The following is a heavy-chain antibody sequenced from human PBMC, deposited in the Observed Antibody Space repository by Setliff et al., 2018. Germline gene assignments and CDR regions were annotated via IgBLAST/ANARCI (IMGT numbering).Heavy chain of an antibody. Sequence: LSLTCAVSGVSVNSLTWWSWVRQPPGKGLEWIGSMYYGGSTYYNPSLKSRVTMSVDTSKNQFSLKLTSVTAADTATYYCARDTSSDWAAWFDPWSQGILVTVSS. CDR1: GVSVNSLTW. CDR3: ARDTSSDWAAWFDP. V-gene: IGHV4-4*02. CDR2: MYYGGST. J-gene: IGHJ5*02. D-gene: IGHD3-22*01.